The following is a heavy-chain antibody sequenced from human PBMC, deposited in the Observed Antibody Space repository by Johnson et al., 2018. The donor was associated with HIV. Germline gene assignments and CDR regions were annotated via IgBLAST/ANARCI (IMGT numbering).Heavy chain of an antibody. CDR1: GFTFDDYA. J-gene: IGHJ3*02. V-gene: IGHV3-9*01. CDR3: AKAQTGTTGAFDI. CDR2: ISWNSGSI. Sequence: VQLVESGGGLVQPGRSLRLSCAVSGFTFDDYAMHWVRQAPGKGLEWVSGISWNSGSIGYADSVKGRFTISRDNAKNSLYLQMNSLRAEDTALYYCAKAQTGTTGAFDIWGQGTMVTVSS. D-gene: IGHD1-7*01.